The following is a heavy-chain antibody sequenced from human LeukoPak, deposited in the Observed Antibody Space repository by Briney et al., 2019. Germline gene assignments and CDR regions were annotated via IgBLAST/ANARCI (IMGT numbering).Heavy chain of an antibody. CDR3: ARVSGRLERQSDLDY. J-gene: IGHJ4*02. CDR1: GFTFASYS. CDR2: ISGDSTYI. D-gene: IGHD1-1*01. Sequence: GGSLRLSCAASGFTFASYSMNWVRQSPGKGLEWVSSISGDSTYIYNAVSVKGRFTIPRDNAQASLYLQMISLRADDTAVYYCARVSGRLERQSDLDYWGQGTLVIVSS. V-gene: IGHV3-21*01.